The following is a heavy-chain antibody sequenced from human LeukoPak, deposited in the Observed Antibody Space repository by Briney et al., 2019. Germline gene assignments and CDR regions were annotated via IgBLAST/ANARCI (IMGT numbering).Heavy chain of an antibody. CDR2: IYYSGST. V-gene: IGHV4-59*01. J-gene: IGHJ4*02. Sequence: GSLRLSCAASGFTFSNAWMSWVRQAPGKGLEWIGYIYYSGSTNYNPSLKSRVTISVDTSKNQFSLKLSSVTAADTAVYYCARIYGDYGDYWGQGTLVTVSS. D-gene: IGHD4-17*01. CDR3: ARIYGDYGDY. CDR1: GFTFSNAW.